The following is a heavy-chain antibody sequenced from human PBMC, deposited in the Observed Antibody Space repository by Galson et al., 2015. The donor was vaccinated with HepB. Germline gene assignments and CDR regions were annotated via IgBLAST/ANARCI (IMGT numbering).Heavy chain of an antibody. CDR2: ISYTGKYT. CDR1: GFSFTYFP. Sequence: SLRLSCAASGFSFTYFPMHWVRQAPGKGLEWVAVISYTGKYTNYADFGRGRFTISRDNSKNALYLQMNSLRVEDTALYYCVRHRGAGAGDCQNWYFDLWGRGTLVTVSS. D-gene: IGHD2-21*02. CDR3: VRHRGAGAGDCQNWYFDL. J-gene: IGHJ2*01. V-gene: IGHV3-30*04.